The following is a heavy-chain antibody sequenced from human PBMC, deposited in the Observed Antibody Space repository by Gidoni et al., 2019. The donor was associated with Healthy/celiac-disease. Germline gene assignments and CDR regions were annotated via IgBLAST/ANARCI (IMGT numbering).Heavy chain of an antibody. CDR1: GYTFTSYG. Sequence: QVQLVQSGAEVKKPGASVKVSCKASGYTFTSYGISWVRQAPGQGLEWMGWISAYNGNTNYAQKLQGRVTMTTDTSTSTAYMELRSLRSDNTAVYYCAKDWASPNGDYGNLDYWGQGTLVTVSS. CDR2: ISAYNGNT. J-gene: IGHJ4*02. D-gene: IGHD4-17*01. V-gene: IGHV1-18*01. CDR3: AKDWASPNGDYGNLDY.